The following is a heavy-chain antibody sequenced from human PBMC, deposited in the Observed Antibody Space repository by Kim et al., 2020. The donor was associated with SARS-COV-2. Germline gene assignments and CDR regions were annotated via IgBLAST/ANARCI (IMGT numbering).Heavy chain of an antibody. Sequence: ASVKVSCKASGYTFTSYAMNWVRQAPGQGLEWMGWINTNTGNPTYAQGFTGRFVFFLDTSVSTAYLQISSLKAEDTAVYYCERDRYSYGLKWFYPWGQGTLVTVSS. J-gene: IGHJ5*02. D-gene: IGHD5-18*01. CDR3: ERDRYSYGLKWFYP. CDR1: GYTFTSYA. CDR2: INTNTGNP. V-gene: IGHV7-4-1*02.